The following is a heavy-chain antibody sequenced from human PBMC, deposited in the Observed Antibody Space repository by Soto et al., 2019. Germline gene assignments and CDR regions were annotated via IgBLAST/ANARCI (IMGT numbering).Heavy chain of an antibody. CDR1: GFTFSDYA. CDR3: ARGSKDSYPGSRIFEF. V-gene: IGHV3-30*04. J-gene: IGHJ4*02. CDR2: ISYDRSEK. D-gene: IGHD3-10*01. Sequence: PGGSLTLSCAASGFTFSDYAMHCLRQAPGKGLEWVTLISYDRSEKCYADSVKGRFTISRDNSKKTLYLQMSSLRADDSAVYFCARGSKDSYPGSRIFEFWGRGT.